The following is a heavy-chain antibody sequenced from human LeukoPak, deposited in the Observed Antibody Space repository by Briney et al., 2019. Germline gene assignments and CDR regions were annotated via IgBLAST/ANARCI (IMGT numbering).Heavy chain of an antibody. J-gene: IGHJ4*02. CDR2: IYSGGST. V-gene: IGHV3-53*01. Sequence: QAGGSLRLSCAASGFTVSSNYVSWVRQAPGKGLEWVSVIYSGGSTYYADSVKGRFTISRDNSKNTLYLQMNSLRAEDTAVYYCARGVNYYDSSGYYYPAPFDYWGQGTLVTVSS. CDR1: GFTVSSNY. D-gene: IGHD3-22*01. CDR3: ARGVNYYDSSGYYYPAPFDY.